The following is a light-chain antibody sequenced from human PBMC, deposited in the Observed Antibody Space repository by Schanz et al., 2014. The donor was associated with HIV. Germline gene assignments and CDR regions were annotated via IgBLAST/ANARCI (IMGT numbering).Light chain of an antibody. CDR2: ATS. CDR3: QQYGRSPDT. Sequence: EIVLTQSPGSLSLSPGGRATLSCGASQRLSSSYLAWYQQKRDQPPRLVIYATSTRAAGIPDRFSGTGSGTDFTLTISSLEPEDFAVYYCQQYGRSPDTFGQGTRLEIK. V-gene: IGKV3-20*01. CDR1: QRLSSSY. J-gene: IGKJ5*01.